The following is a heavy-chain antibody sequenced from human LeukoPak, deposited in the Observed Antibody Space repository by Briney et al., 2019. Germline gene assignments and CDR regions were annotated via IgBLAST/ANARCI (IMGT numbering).Heavy chain of an antibody. CDR2: ISGSGGST. V-gene: IGHV3-23*01. CDR3: AKDLLGYYDSSGQLNWFDP. D-gene: IGHD3-22*01. Sequence: GGSLRLSCAASGFTFSSYAMSWVRQAPGKGLEWVSAISGSGGSTYYADSVKGRFTISRDNSKNTLYLQMNSLRAEDTAVYYCAKDLLGYYDSSGQLNWFDPWGQGTLVTVSS. CDR1: GFTFSSYA. J-gene: IGHJ5*02.